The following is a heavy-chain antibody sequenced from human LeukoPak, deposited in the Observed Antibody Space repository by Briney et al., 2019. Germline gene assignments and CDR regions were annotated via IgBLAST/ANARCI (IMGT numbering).Heavy chain of an antibody. CDR3: VRWSGTYPLYYLDY. J-gene: IGHJ4*02. D-gene: IGHD1-26*01. V-gene: IGHV3-30*02. CDR1: GYTFSSHG. CDR2: IRHDGGDK. Sequence: GGSLRLSCATSGYTFSSHGLHWVRQAPGKGLECVASIRHDGGDKYYSESVKGRFTISKDNTKNTLFLYMNSLRPEDTAMYYCVRWSGTYPLYYLDYWGQGALVTVSS.